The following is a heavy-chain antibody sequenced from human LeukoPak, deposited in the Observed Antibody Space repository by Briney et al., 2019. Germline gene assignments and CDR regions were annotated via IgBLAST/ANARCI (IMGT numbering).Heavy chain of an antibody. Sequence: PGGSLSLSFAASGFTVSSNYMSWVRQAPGKGLEWVSVIYSGGSTYYADSVKGRFTISRDNSKNTLHLQMNSLRAEDTAVYYCATALNYALDYWGQGTLITVSS. CDR1: GFTVSSNY. J-gene: IGHJ4*02. CDR3: ATALNYALDY. V-gene: IGHV3-53*01. CDR2: IYSGGST. D-gene: IGHD4-11*01.